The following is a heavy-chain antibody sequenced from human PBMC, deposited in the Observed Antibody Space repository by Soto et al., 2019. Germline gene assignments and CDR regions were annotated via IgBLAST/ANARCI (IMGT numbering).Heavy chain of an antibody. CDR3: ARGFRLLTDWFDP. J-gene: IGHJ5*02. Sequence: PSETLSLTCTVSGGSISSSSYYWGWIRQPPGKGLERIGSIYYSGSTYYNPSLKSRVTISVDTSKNQFSLKLSSVTAADTAVYYCARGFRLLTDWFDPWGQGTLVTVSS. CDR1: GGSISSSSYY. D-gene: IGHD2-15*01. V-gene: IGHV4-39*01. CDR2: IYYSGST.